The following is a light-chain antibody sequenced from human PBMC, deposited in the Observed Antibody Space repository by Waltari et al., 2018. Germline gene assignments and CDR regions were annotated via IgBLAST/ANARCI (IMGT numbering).Light chain of an antibody. CDR3: CSYAGSNNLGV. V-gene: IGLV2-8*01. CDR1: SNDIGGYDH. J-gene: IGLJ3*02. Sequence: QSALTQPPSASGSPGQSVTIPCTGTSNDIGGYDHVSWYPQHPGKAPKLMIYEVTNRPSGVPDRFSGSKSGNTASLTVSGLQAEDEADYYCCSYAGSNNLGVFGGGTKLTVL. CDR2: EVT.